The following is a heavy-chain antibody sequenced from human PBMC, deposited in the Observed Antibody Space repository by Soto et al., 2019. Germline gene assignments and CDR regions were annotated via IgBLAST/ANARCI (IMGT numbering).Heavy chain of an antibody. Sequence: QVELVESGGGVVQPGRSLRLSCEASGFTFSGYGMHWVRQAPGKGLEWVAAISHDGSDRYYADSVKGRFTISRDNSKNTLYLQMNSLRSEDTAIYYCPKGTAVAYQWFDRWGQGTLVTVSS. D-gene: IGHD6-19*01. CDR3: PKGTAVAYQWFDR. J-gene: IGHJ5*02. V-gene: IGHV3-30*18. CDR2: ISHDGSDR. CDR1: GFTFSGYG.